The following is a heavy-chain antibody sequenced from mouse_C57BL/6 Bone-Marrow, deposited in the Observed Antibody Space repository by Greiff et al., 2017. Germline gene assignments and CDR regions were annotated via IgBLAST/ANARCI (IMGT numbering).Heavy chain of an antibody. CDR2: INPNNGGT. CDR3: AANSYYDGSSPYDY. D-gene: IGHD1-1*01. J-gene: IGHJ2*01. V-gene: IGHV1-26*01. CDR1: GYTFTDYY. Sequence: EVQLQQSGPELVKPGASVKISCKASGYTFTDYYMNWVKQSHGKSLEWIGDINPNNGGTSYNQKFKGKATLTVDKSSSTAYMELRSLTSEDSAVYYCAANSYYDGSSPYDYWGQGTTLTVTS.